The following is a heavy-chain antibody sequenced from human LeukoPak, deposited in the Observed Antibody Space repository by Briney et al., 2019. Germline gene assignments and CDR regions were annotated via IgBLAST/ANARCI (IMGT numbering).Heavy chain of an antibody. CDR2: INHSGST. V-gene: IGHV4-34*01. CDR3: ARQWLVSPXFDY. Sequence: SLTXAVYGGSLSGYYWSWIRQXPGKGLEWIGEINHSGSTNYNPSLKSRVTISVDTSKNQLSLKLSSMTAADTAVYYCARQWLVSPXFDYWGQGTLVTVSS. J-gene: IGHJ4*02. CDR1: GGSLSGYY. D-gene: IGHD6-19*01.